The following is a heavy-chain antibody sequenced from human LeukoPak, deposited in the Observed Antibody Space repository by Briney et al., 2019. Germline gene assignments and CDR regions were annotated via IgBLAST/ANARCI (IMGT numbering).Heavy chain of an antibody. Sequence: GGSLRLSCAASGFTFDDYAMHWVRQAPGKGLEWVSGISWNSGSIGYADSVKGRFTISRDNAKNSLYLQMNSLRAEDTAVYYCARDEGVKRGGYYFDYWGQGTLVTVSS. CDR3: ARDEGVKRGGYYFDY. J-gene: IGHJ4*02. CDR2: ISWNSGSI. V-gene: IGHV3-9*01. D-gene: IGHD3-10*01. CDR1: GFTFDDYA.